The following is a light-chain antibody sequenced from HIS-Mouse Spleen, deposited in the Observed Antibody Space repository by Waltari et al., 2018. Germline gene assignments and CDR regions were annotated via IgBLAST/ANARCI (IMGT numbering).Light chain of an antibody. CDR2: DNN. V-gene: IGLV1-51*01. Sequence: QSVLTQPPSVSAAPGQKLTISSSGSSSNIGNNYVSWYQQLPGTAPKLLIYDNNKRPSGIPDRFSGSKSGTSATLGITGLQTGDEADYYCGTWDSSLSAGRVFGGGTKLTVL. J-gene: IGLJ3*02. CDR3: GTWDSSLSAGRV. CDR1: SSNIGNNY.